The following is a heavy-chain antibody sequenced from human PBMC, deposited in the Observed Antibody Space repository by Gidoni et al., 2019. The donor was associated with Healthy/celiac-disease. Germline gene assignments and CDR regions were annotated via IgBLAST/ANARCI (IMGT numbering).Heavy chain of an antibody. CDR3: ARGLVGAQSEGFDY. J-gene: IGHJ4*02. D-gene: IGHD1-26*01. Sequence: QVQLVESGGGLVKPGGSLRLSCAASGFPFSDYYMSWIRQAPGKGLEGVAYISSSSSYTNYADSVKGRFTISRDNAKNSLYLQMNSLRAEDTAVYYCARGLVGAQSEGFDYWGQGTLVTVSS. V-gene: IGHV3-11*06. CDR2: ISSSSSYT. CDR1: GFPFSDYY.